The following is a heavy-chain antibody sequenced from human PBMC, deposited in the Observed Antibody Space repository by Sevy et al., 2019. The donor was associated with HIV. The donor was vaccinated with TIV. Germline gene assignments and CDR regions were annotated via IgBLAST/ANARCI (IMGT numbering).Heavy chain of an antibody. V-gene: IGHV3-21*01. Sequence: GGSLRLSCAASGFTFSSYSMNWVRQAPGKGLEWVSPISSSSSYIYYADSVKGRFTISRDDAKNSLYLQMNSLRAEDTAVYYCAVDLGDCTSSSCYPFDYWGQGTLVTVSS. CDR3: AVDLGDCTSSSCYPFDY. J-gene: IGHJ4*02. CDR1: GFTFSSYS. D-gene: IGHD2-15*01. CDR2: ISSSSSYI.